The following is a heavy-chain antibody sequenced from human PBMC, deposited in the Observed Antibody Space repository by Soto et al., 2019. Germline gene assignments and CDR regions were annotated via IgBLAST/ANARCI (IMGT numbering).Heavy chain of an antibody. V-gene: IGHV3-73*01. CDR3: TRHEDVYGDYDWFDP. Sequence: PEGSLRLSCAASGFTFSGSTLYWVRQASGKGLEWVGRIRATVNNFATEYAASVKGRFTISRDDSRNTAYLQMNSLKTEDTAVYYCTRHEDVYGDYDWFDPWGQGTLVTVSS. D-gene: IGHD4-17*01. CDR1: GFTFSGST. J-gene: IGHJ5*02. CDR2: IRATVNNFAT.